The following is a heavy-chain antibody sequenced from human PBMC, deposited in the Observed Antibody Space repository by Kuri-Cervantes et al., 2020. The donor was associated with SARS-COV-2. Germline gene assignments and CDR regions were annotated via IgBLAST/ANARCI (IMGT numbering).Heavy chain of an antibody. CDR2: IYHSGST. D-gene: IGHD2-2*02. V-gene: IGHV4-39*07. CDR3: ARYCTSTSCYNIDTDY. Sequence: GSLRLSCTVSGGSISSGSYYWSWIRQPAGKGLEWIGSIYHSGSTYYNPSLKSRVTISVDTSKNQFSLKLSSVTAADTAVYYCARYCTSTSCYNIDTDYWGQGTLVTVSS. J-gene: IGHJ4*02. CDR1: GGSISSGSYY.